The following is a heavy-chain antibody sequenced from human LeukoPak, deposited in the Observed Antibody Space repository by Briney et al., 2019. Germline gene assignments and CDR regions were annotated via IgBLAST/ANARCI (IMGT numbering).Heavy chain of an antibody. D-gene: IGHD4-17*01. Sequence: GRSLRPSSAAAGFTTTAYAMSWVRQSPGKGLGWVSGTGITSEYIHYADSVKGRFTTSRDNSKNTVYLEMSSLRAEDAAVYYCAKDLNGDYVGAFDTWGQGTMVIVSS. V-gene: IGHV3-23*01. CDR2: TGITSEYI. CDR1: GFTTTAYA. J-gene: IGHJ3*02. CDR3: AKDLNGDYVGAFDT.